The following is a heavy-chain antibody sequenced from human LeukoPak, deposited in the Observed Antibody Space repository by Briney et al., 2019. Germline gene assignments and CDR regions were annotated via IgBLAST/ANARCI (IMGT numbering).Heavy chain of an antibody. D-gene: IGHD2-15*01. V-gene: IGHV3-30*02. CDR2: IRYEERNK. J-gene: IGHJ4*02. CDR3: PAEYCGRGFCYTRPPGHDY. CDR1: GFTFSSYG. Sequence: GGSRRLSCAASGFTFSSYGMHWGRQAPGKGREWGAFIRYEERNKYYADSVKGRFTISRDSSRHTLYLQTNSLRAEDTAVYYCPAEYCGRGFCYTRPPGHDYWGQGTLVTVPS.